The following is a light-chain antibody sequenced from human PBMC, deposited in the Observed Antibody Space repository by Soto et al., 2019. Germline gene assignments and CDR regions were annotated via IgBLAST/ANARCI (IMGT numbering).Light chain of an antibody. CDR2: GAS. Sequence: EIVMTQSPATLSVSPGERATLSCRASQSISSKLAWYQQKPGQAPRLLIYGASTRATGIPVRFSGSGSGTEFTLTITSLQSEDFAVYYCQHYNDRPPWTFGQGTKVEIK. V-gene: IGKV3-15*01. J-gene: IGKJ1*01. CDR3: QHYNDRPPWT. CDR1: QSISSK.